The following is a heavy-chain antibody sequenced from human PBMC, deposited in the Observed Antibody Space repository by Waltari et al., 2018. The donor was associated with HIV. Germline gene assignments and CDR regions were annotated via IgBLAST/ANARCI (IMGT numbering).Heavy chain of an antibody. CDR3: TNTMTYDSSGYYWAY. D-gene: IGHD3-22*01. V-gene: IGHV1-69*12. J-gene: IGHJ4*02. CDR2: IIPIFGTV. CDR1: GGSVSHSA. Sequence: QVPLVQPGAEVRQPGSSVKVSCKASGGSVSHSAISWVRQAPGQGLEWMGGIIPIFGTVNYAQKLQGRVTITADESTSTAYMELSGLRSEDTAVYYCTNTMTYDSSGYYWAYWGQGTLVAVSS.